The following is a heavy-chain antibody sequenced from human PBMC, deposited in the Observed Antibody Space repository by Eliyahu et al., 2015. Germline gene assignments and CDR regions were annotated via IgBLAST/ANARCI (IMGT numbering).Heavy chain of an antibody. D-gene: IGHD5-24*01. V-gene: IGHV4-4*07. CDR1: GGSISSYY. J-gene: IGHJ4*02. CDR3: ARDWDGYNRAFDS. Sequence: QVQLQESGPGLVKPSETLSLTCSVPGGSISSYYWSWIRQPAGKGLEWIGRIYTSDTTDYNPSLKSRVTMSLDTSKNQFSLKLSSVTAADTAVYYCARDWDGYNRAFDSWGQGTLVTVSS. CDR2: IYTSDTT.